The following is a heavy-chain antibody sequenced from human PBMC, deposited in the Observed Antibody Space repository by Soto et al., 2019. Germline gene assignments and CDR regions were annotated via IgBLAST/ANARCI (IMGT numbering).Heavy chain of an antibody. Sequence: QVHLVQSGAEVKKPGASVKVSCKASGYTFTTYGISWVRQAPGQGLEWMGWISTYNGNTNYEQKLQGRVTTTTDTLTSTAYMELRSLRSDDTAVYYCARRGAYCSGGTCYHFDYWGQGTLVTVSS. CDR3: ARRGAYCSGGTCYHFDY. D-gene: IGHD2-15*01. CDR1: GYTFTTYG. CDR2: ISTYNGNT. J-gene: IGHJ4*02. V-gene: IGHV1-18*04.